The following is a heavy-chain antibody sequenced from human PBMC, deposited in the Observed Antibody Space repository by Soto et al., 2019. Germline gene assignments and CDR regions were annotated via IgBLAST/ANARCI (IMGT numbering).Heavy chain of an antibody. V-gene: IGHV1-18*04. CDR1: GYTFTSYG. J-gene: IGHJ6*02. CDR3: ARVRVYCSGGSCDYYYGMDV. CDR2: ISAYNGNT. Sequence: QVQLVQSGAEVKKPGASVKVSCKASGYTFTSYGITWVRQAPGQGLEWMGWISAYNGNTNYAQKLQGRVTMTTDTATSTAYMELRSRRSDDTAVYYCARVRVYCSGGSCDYYYGMDVWGQGTTVTVSS. D-gene: IGHD2-15*01.